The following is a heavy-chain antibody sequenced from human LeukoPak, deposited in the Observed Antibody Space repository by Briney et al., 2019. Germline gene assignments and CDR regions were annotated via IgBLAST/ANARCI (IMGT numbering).Heavy chain of an antibody. V-gene: IGHV4-59*08. J-gene: IGHJ4*02. D-gene: IGHD4-23*01. Sequence: SETLSLTCTVSGASISNYYWSWIRQPPGGGLEWIGNIYYSGSTNYNPSLKSRVTISVDTSKNQFSLKLSSVTAADTAVYYCARHDYGGNPHYWGQGTLVTVSS. CDR2: IYYSGST. CDR3: ARHDYGGNPHY. CDR1: GASISNYY.